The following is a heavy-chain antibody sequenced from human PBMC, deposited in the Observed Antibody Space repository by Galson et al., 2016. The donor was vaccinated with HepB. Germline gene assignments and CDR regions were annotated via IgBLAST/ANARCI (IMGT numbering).Heavy chain of an antibody. V-gene: IGHV3-33*01. CDR1: GFTFSSYG. CDR2: IWYDGSNK. J-gene: IGHJ1*01. Sequence: SLRLSCAASGFTFSSYGMHWVRQAPGKGLEWVAVIWYDGSNKYYADSVKGRFTISRDNSKNTLYLQMNSLRAGDTAVYYCATRTYYSDTSGFYFQNWGQGTLVTVSS. CDR3: ATRTYYSDTSGFYFQN. D-gene: IGHD3-22*01.